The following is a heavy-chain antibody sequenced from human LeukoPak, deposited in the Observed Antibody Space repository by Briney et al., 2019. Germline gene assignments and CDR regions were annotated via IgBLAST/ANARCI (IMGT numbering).Heavy chain of an antibody. CDR1: GASLSSYY. Sequence: SETLSLTCTVSGASLSSYYWSWIRQPPGKGLEWIGDIYYSGNIKYNPSLKSRVTMSVDTSKNQFSLKLSSVTAADTAIYYCARENPSGYYNRPIDYWGQGTLVTVSS. J-gene: IGHJ4*02. CDR2: IYYSGNI. CDR3: ARENPSGYYNRPIDY. D-gene: IGHD3-22*01. V-gene: IGHV4-59*01.